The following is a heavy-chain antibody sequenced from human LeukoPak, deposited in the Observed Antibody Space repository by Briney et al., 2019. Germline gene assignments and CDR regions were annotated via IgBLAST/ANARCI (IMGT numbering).Heavy chain of an antibody. Sequence: PGGSLRLSYAATGFTFSSYGMPWVREAPGKELEWVSYISSSGSTIYYADSVKGRFTISRDNAKNSLYLQMNSLRAEDTAVYYCARARSGSSYDAFDIWGQGTMVTVSS. CDR3: ARARSGSSYDAFDI. CDR2: ISSSGSTI. CDR1: GFTFSSYG. V-gene: IGHV3-48*04. D-gene: IGHD1-26*01. J-gene: IGHJ3*02.